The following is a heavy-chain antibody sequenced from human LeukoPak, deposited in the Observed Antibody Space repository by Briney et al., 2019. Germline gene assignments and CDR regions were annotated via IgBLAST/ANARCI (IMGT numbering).Heavy chain of an antibody. J-gene: IGHJ4*02. V-gene: IGHV3-30*02. CDR1: GFTFSSYG. D-gene: IGHD3-10*01. CDR2: IRYDGSNK. CDR3: ARAKNGPWFGELSYDY. Sequence: PGGSLRLSCAASGFTFSSYGMHWVRQAPGKGLEWVAFIRYDGSNKYYADSVKGRFTISRDSSKNTLYLQMNSLRAGDTAVYYCARAKNGPWFGELSYDYWGQGTLVTVSS.